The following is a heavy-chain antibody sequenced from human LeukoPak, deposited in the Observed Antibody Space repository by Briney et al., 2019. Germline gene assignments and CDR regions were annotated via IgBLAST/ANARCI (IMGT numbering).Heavy chain of an antibody. CDR3: ARDNSVGETAWWFDP. CDR1: GYSFTSYY. Sequence: ASVKVSCKASGYSFTSYYMHWVRQAPGQGLEWMGLINPSGSSTHYAQKFQGRVTMTRDMFTSTDYMELTSLTSDDTAVYYCARDNSVGETAWWFDPWGQGTLVTVSS. CDR2: INPSGSST. D-gene: IGHD1-26*01. J-gene: IGHJ5*02. V-gene: IGHV1-46*01.